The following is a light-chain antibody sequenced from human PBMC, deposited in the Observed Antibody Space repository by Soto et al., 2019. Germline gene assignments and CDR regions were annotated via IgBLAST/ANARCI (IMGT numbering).Light chain of an antibody. J-gene: IGKJ4*01. Sequence: DIVMTQSPLSLSVTPGEPASISCRSSQSLLHDNGNTYLDWYLQRPGQSPQLLIYLGSNRASGVPDGFRGSGSGTDFTLKITRVEAEDVGVYYCMQALQIPLTFGGGTNVEIK. CDR1: QSLLHDNGNTY. CDR3: MQALQIPLT. V-gene: IGKV2-28*01. CDR2: LGS.